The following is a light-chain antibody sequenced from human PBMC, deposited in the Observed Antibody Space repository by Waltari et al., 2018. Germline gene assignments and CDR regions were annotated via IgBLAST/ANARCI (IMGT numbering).Light chain of an antibody. CDR1: SGHSSNV. CDR2: VNSDGSH. J-gene: IGLJ3*02. CDR3: QTGGHGTWV. Sequence: LVLTQSPSVSASLGASVKLTCTLSSGHSSNVIAWLQQQSEKGPRYLMKVNSDGSHSKGDEIPDRFSGSSSGAERYLTISSLQSEDEADYYCQTGGHGTWVFGGGNKLTV. V-gene: IGLV4-69*01.